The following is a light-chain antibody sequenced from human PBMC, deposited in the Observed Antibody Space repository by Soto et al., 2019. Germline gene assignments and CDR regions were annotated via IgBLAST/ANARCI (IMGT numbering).Light chain of an antibody. CDR1: QSVSSSY. CDR3: QQYGSPPAWT. V-gene: IGKV3-20*01. Sequence: EIVLTQSPGTLSLSPGERATLSCRASQSVSSSYLAWYQQKPGQAPRLLIYGASSRATGIPDRFSGSGSGTAFALTLSRLEPEDFAVYYCQQYGSPPAWTCCRGTKVEIK. J-gene: IGKJ1*01. CDR2: GAS.